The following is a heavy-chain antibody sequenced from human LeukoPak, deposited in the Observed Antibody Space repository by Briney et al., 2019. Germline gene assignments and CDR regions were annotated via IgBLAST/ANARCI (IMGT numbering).Heavy chain of an antibody. J-gene: IGHJ5*02. CDR2: INPNSGGT. CDR1: GYTFTGYY. D-gene: IGHD2-2*01. Sequence: ASVKVSCKASGYTFTGYYMHWVRQAPGQGLEWMGWINPNSGGTNYAQKFQGRVTMTRDTSISTAYMELSRLRSDDMAVYYCVGQVVPAANTKYNWFDPWGQGTLVTVSS. V-gene: IGHV1-2*02. CDR3: VGQVVPAANTKYNWFDP.